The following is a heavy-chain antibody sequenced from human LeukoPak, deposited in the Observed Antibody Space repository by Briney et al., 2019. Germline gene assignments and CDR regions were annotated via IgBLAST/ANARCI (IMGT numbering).Heavy chain of an antibody. D-gene: IGHD3-10*01. CDR1: GGSISSSSYF. Sequence: SETLSLTCTASGGSISSSSYFWSWIRQPAGRGLECIGLIYSSGSTNYNPSLKSRVTMSVDTSKNQFSLKLNSVTAADTAVYYCARGRGDPYYFDYWGQGTLVSVSS. V-gene: IGHV4-61*02. J-gene: IGHJ4*02. CDR2: IYSSGST. CDR3: ARGRGDPYYFDY.